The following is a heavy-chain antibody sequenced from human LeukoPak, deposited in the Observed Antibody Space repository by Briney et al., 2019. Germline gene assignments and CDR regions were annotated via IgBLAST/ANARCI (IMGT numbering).Heavy chain of an antibody. J-gene: IGHJ3*02. Sequence: GGSLRLSRLASGFTFGDDAMSLFRQAPGKGLEWVGLIRSRAYGGTTEYAASVKGRFTISRDDSKSIAYLQMNSLKTEDTAVYFCTRETDAFDIWGQGTMVTVSS. CDR1: GFTFGDDA. CDR3: TRETDAFDI. V-gene: IGHV3-49*03. CDR2: IRSRAYGGTT.